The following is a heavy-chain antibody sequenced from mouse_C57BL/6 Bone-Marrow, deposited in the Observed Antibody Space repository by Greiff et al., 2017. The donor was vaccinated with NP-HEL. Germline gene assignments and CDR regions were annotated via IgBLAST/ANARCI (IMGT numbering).Heavy chain of an antibody. D-gene: IGHD2-1*01. Sequence: EVHLVESGGDLVKPGGSLKLSCAASGFTFSSYGMSWVRQTPDKRLEWVATISSGGSYTYYPDSVKGRFTISRDNAKNTLYLQMSSLKSEDTAMYYCARRIYYGNSYAMDYWGQGTSVTVSS. CDR3: ARRIYYGNSYAMDY. CDR1: GFTFSSYG. V-gene: IGHV5-6*01. CDR2: ISSGGSYT. J-gene: IGHJ4*01.